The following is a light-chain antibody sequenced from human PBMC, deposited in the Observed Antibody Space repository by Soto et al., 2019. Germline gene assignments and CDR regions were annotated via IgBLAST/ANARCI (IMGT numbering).Light chain of an antibody. CDR3: QQYGSSPLT. V-gene: IGKV3-20*01. J-gene: IGKJ4*01. CDR2: GAS. CDR1: QSVSSSY. Sequence: EIVLTQSPGTLSLSPGERATLSCRASQSVSSSYLAWYQQKPGQAPRLLIYGASSRATGIPDRFSGSGSGTDFNLTISRRDPEDFAVYYCQQYGSSPLTFGGGTKVEIK.